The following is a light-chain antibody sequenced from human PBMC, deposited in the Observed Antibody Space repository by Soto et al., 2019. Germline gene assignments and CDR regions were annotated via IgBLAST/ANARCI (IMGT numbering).Light chain of an antibody. CDR2: AAS. CDR1: QGISTY. Sequence: DIQLTQSPSFLSASVGDRVTITCRASQGISTYLAWYQQKPGKAPNLLIYAASTLQSGVPSRFSGSGSGTEFNLTISSLQPEDFTTYNDKQLNSYARTVGQGTKVDIK. CDR3: KQLNSYART. V-gene: IGKV1-9*01. J-gene: IGKJ1*01.